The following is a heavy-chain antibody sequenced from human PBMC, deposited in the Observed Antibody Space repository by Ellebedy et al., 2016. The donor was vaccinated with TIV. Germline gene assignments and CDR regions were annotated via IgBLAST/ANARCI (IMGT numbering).Heavy chain of an antibody. V-gene: IGHV3-23*01. CDR3: AKDDYYDSSGYFDY. Sequence: PGESLRLSCAASGFTFSSYAMSWVRQAPGKGLEWVSAISGSGGSTYYADSVKGRFTISRDNSKNTLYLQMNSLRAEDTAVYYCAKDDYYDSSGYFDYWGQGTLVTVSS. CDR1: GFTFSSYA. D-gene: IGHD3-22*01. CDR2: ISGSGGST. J-gene: IGHJ4*02.